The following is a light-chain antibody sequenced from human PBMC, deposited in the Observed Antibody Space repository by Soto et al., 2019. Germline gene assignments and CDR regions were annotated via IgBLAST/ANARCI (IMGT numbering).Light chain of an antibody. Sequence: DIQMTQSPSSLSASVGDRVTITCRASQGISNSLAWYQQKPGKVPKLLIYAASTLQSGVPSRFSGSGSGTDFTLTISSLQPEDVATYYCQKYNSALPFGQGTRLEIK. CDR1: QGISNS. CDR3: QKYNSALP. CDR2: AAS. J-gene: IGKJ5*01. V-gene: IGKV1-27*01.